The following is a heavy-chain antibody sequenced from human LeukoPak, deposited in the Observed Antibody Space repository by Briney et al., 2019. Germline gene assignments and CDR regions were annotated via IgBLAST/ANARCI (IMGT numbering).Heavy chain of an antibody. CDR2: MNPNSGNT. CDR3: ARADYYGSGSPFSYNWFDP. CDR1: GYTFTSYD. D-gene: IGHD3-10*01. J-gene: IGHJ5*02. V-gene: IGHV1-8*01. Sequence: ASVKVSCKASGYTFTSYDINWVRQATGQGLEWMGWMNPNSGNTGYAQKFQGRVTMTRNTSISTAYMELSSLRSEDTAVYYCARADYYGSGSPFSYNWFDPWGQGTLVTVSS.